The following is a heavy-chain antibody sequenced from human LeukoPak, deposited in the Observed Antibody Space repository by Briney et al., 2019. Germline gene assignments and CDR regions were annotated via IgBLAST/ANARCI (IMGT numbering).Heavy chain of an antibody. CDR1: GGSISSYY. CDR3: AASSNNWNHGGGWFDP. J-gene: IGHJ5*02. V-gene: IGHV4-59*01. Sequence: SETLSLTCTVSGGSISSYYWSWIRQPPGKGLEWIGYIYYSGSTNYNPSLKSRVTISVDTSKNQFSLKLSSVTAADTAVYYCAASSNNWNHGGGWFDPWGQGTLVTVSS. D-gene: IGHD1-1*01. CDR2: IYYSGST.